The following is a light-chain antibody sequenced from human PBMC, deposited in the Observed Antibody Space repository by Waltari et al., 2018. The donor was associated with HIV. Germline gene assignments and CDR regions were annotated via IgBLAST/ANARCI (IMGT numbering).Light chain of an antibody. CDR1: QSVYSNY. CDR3: QRFGSSPLT. V-gene: IGKV3-20*01. CDR2: GAF. J-gene: IGKJ4*01. Sequence: EIVLTQSPDTLSLSPGQRATVSSGARQSVYSNYFAWYQQNPGQAPRILIYGAFTRANGIPDSFSGSGSGTEFALTINSIEPEVFAGDCCQRFGSSPLTVGGGTKVEIK.